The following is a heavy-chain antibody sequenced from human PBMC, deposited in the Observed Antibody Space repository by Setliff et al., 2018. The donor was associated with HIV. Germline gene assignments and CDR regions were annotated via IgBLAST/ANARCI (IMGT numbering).Heavy chain of an antibody. V-gene: IGHV4-59*01. J-gene: IGHJ6*03. CDR1: GGSISSYY. CDR3: ARGRRSTSSYYYYYYMDV. CDR2: IYYSGST. D-gene: IGHD2-2*01. Sequence: SETLSLTCTVSGGSISSYYWSWIRQPPGKGLEWIGYIYYSGSTSYDPSLKSRVTISVDTSKNQFSLKLSSVTAADTAVYYCARGRRSTSSYYYYYYMDVWGKGTTVTVSS.